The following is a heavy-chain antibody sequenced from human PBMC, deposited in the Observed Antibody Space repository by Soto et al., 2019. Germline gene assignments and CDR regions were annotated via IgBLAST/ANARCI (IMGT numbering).Heavy chain of an antibody. J-gene: IGHJ4*02. Sequence: PSETLSLTCTVSGGSISSHYRSWVRQPPGKGLEWIGYLYYTGSTNYNASLKSQVTMSLDTSKNQFSLMLTSVTAADTAVYYCARVGATVTSQALGFDHWGQGILVTVSS. V-gene: IGHV4-59*11. CDR2: LYYTGST. CDR3: ARVGATVTSQALGFDH. D-gene: IGHD4-17*01. CDR1: GGSISSHY.